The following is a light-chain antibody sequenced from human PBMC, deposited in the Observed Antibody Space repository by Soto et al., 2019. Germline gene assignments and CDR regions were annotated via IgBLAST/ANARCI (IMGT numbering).Light chain of an antibody. J-gene: IGLJ1*01. Sequence: QSVLTQPASVSGSPGQSITISCTGTSSDVGGYNYVSWYQQHPGKANKLMIYDVSNRPSGVSNSFSGSKSGNTASLTISGLQAEDEADYYCSSYTSSSTLYYVFGTGTKVTVL. CDR3: SSYTSSSTLYYV. CDR1: SSDVGGYNY. V-gene: IGLV2-14*01. CDR2: DVS.